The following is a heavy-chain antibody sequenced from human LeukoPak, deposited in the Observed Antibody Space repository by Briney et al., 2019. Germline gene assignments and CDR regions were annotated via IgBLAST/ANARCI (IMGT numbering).Heavy chain of an antibody. CDR3: ARRRYNYGFDS. CDR1: GDSISSSNW. J-gene: IGHJ4*02. Sequence: SETLSLTCDVSGDSISSSNWWNWVRRPPGKGLEWIGGIYHSGSTNYNPSLKSRVTMSVDKSKNQFSLKLSPVTAADTAVFYCARRRYNYGFDSWGQGTLVTVSS. CDR2: IYHSGST. V-gene: IGHV4/OR15-8*01. D-gene: IGHD5-18*01.